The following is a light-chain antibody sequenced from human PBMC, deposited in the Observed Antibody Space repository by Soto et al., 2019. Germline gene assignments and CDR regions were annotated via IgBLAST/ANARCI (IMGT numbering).Light chain of an antibody. CDR2: DAS. Sequence: EIVLTQSPATLSWSPGERATLSCRASQSVSSYLAWYQQKPGQAPRLLIYDASNRATGIPDRFSGSGSGTDFTLTISSLEPEDSAVYYCQHRSKWPLTFGGGTKVDIK. V-gene: IGKV3-11*01. J-gene: IGKJ4*01. CDR3: QHRSKWPLT. CDR1: QSVSSY.